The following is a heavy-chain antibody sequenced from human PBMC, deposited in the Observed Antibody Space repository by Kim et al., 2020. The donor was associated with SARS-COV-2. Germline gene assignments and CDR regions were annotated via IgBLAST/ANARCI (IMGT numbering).Heavy chain of an antibody. CDR3: ARGQLRITIFGVVIAPNDY. J-gene: IGHJ4*02. Sequence: ASVKVSCKASGYTFTSYAMHWVRQAPGQRLAWMGWINAGNGNTKYSQKFQGRVTITRDTSASTAYMELSSLRSEDTAVYYCARGQLRITIFGVVIAPNDYWGQGTLVTVSS. V-gene: IGHV1-3*01. CDR1: GYTFTSYA. D-gene: IGHD3-3*01. CDR2: INAGNGNT.